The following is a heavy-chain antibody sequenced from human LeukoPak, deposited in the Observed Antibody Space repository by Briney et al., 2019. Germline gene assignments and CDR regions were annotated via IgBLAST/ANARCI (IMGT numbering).Heavy chain of an antibody. V-gene: IGHV3-23*01. CDR3: AKVSGYNYDYDFDY. J-gene: IGHJ4*02. CDR1: GFTFSSYA. CDR2: VSGNGAST. Sequence: GGSLRLSCAASGFTFSSYAMNWVRQAPGKGLDWVSAVSGNGASTYYTDSVTGRFTISRDNSKNTLYLQMNSVRAGDTAVYFCAKVSGYNYDYDFDYWGQGALVTVSS. D-gene: IGHD5-18*01.